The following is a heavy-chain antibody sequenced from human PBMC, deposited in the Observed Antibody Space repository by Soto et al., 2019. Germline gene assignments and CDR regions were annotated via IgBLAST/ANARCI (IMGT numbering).Heavy chain of an antibody. V-gene: IGHV1-69*06. Sequence: QVQLVQSGAEVKKPGSSVKVSCKASGGTFSSYAISWVRQAPGQGLEWMGGIIPIFGTANYAQKFQGRVTITADKARGTADMELSSRRSEATAVDYCARGRPLCGSSGYLYSQHWGQGTLVTVSS. CDR2: IIPIFGTA. D-gene: IGHD3-22*01. CDR3: ARGRPLCGSSGYLYSQH. CDR1: GGTFSSYA. J-gene: IGHJ1*01.